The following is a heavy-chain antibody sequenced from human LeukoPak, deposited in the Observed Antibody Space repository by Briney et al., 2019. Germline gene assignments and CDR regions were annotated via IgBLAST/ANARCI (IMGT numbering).Heavy chain of an antibody. CDR2: MNPNSGNT. V-gene: IGHV1-8*03. CDR3: ARRQYGSGSPLYY. J-gene: IGHJ4*02. D-gene: IGHD3-10*01. CDR1: GYTFTSYD. Sequence: ASVKVSCKASGYTFTSYDINWVRQTTGQVLEWMGWMNPNSGNTGYAQKFQGRVTLTGNTSISTAYMELSSLRSEDTAVYYCARRQYGSGSPLYYWGQGTLVTVSS.